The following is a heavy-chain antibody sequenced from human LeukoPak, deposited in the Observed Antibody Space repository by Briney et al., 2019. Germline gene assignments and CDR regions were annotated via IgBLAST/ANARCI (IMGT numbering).Heavy chain of an antibody. D-gene: IGHD3-10*01. CDR1: GGSISSGGYY. CDR3: ARDRSGPRNPYYFDY. CDR2: IYYSGST. J-gene: IGHJ4*02. Sequence: LSETLSLTCTVSGGSISSGGYYWSWIRQHPGRGLEWIGYIYYSGSTYYNPSLKSRVTISVDTSKNQFSLKLSSVTAADTAVYYCARDRSGPRNPYYFDYWGQGTLVTVSS. V-gene: IGHV4-31*03.